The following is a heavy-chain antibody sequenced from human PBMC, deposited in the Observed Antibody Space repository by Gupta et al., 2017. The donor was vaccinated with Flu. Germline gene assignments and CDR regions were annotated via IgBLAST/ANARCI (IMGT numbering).Heavy chain of an antibody. CDR1: YG. CDR3: ARDSGWKYFDY. CDR2: MSTDGRNK. V-gene: IGHV3-30*03. Sequence: YGMHWVRQAPGKGLEWLAVMSTDGRNKYYADSVRGRFTISRDNSKNTLFLQMNSLRAEDTAVYYCARDSGWKYFDYLDQGTLVTVSS. J-gene: IGHJ4*02. D-gene: IGHD1-1*01.